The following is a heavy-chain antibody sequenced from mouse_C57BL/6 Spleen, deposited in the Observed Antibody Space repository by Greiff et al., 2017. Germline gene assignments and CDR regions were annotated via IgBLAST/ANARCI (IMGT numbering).Heavy chain of an antibody. CDR3: ARWSYDGYYDWYFDV. D-gene: IGHD2-3*01. CDR2: ISSGSSTI. CDR1: GFTFSDYG. V-gene: IGHV5-17*01. Sequence: EVQLVASGGGLVKPGGSLKLSCAASGFTFSDYGMHWVRQAPETGLEWVAYISSGSSTIYYADTVKGRFTISRDNAKNTLFRQMTSLRSEDTAMYYCARWSYDGYYDWYFDVWGTGTTVTVAS. J-gene: IGHJ1*03.